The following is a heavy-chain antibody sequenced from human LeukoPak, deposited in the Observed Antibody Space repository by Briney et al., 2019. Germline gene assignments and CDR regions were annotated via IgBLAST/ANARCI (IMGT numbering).Heavy chain of an antibody. J-gene: IGHJ3*02. Sequence: SETLSLTCTVSGGSISSYYWSWIRQPPGKGLEWIGYIYYSGSTNYNPSLKSRVTISVDTSKNQFSLKLGSVTAADTAVYYCARDAGVGRDAFDIWGQGTMVTVSS. CDR1: GGSISSYY. CDR3: ARDAGVGRDAFDI. CDR2: IYYSGST. D-gene: IGHD7-27*01. V-gene: IGHV4-59*01.